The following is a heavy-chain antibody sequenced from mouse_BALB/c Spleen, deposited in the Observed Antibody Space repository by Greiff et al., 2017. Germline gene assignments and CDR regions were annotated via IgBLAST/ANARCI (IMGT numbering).Heavy chain of an antibody. D-gene: IGHD2-1*01. J-gene: IGHJ4*01. CDR3: ARRRNYGNYGAMDY. Sequence: EVQLQQSGPELVKPGASVKIPCKASGYTFTDYNMDWVKQSHGKSLEWIGDINPNNGGTIYNQKFKGKATLTVDKSSSTAYMELRSLTSEDTAVYYCARRRNYGNYGAMDYWGQGTSVTVSS. CDR1: GYTFTDYN. CDR2: INPNNGGT. V-gene: IGHV1-18*01.